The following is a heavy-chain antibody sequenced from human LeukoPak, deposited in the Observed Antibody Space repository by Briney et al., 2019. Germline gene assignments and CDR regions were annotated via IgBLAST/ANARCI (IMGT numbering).Heavy chain of an antibody. CDR2: IYHSGST. CDR3: ARGGIAARRYWFDP. V-gene: IGHV4-38-2*02. CDR1: GYSISSDYY. Sequence: SETLSLTCTVSGYSISSDYYWGWIRQPPGKGLEWIGFIYHSGSTYYNPSLKSRVTISVDTSKNQFSLRLSSVTAADTAVYYCARGGIAARRYWFDPWGQGTLVTVSS. D-gene: IGHD6-6*01. J-gene: IGHJ5*02.